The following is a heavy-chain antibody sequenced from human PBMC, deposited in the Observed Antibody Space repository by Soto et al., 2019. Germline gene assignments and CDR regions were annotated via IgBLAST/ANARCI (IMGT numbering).Heavy chain of an antibody. J-gene: IGHJ4*02. CDR1: GFTFSSFG. D-gene: IGHD6-19*01. Sequence: QVQLMESGGGVVQPGRSLRLSCAASGFTFSSFGMHWVRQVPGKGLEWVALISYDGSKKYYADSVKGRFTISRDKSKNTLYLQMNSLRVEDTAVYYCAKDRGWSSADLDYWGQGTLVTVSS. CDR2: ISYDGSKK. CDR3: AKDRGWSSADLDY. V-gene: IGHV3-30*18.